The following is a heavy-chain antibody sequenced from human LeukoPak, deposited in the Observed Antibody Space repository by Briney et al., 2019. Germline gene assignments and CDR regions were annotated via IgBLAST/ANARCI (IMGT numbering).Heavy chain of an antibody. V-gene: IGHV3-74*01. CDR1: GFTFSSYW. D-gene: IGHD6-6*01. Sequence: GGSLRLSCAASGFTFSSYWMHWVRRAPGKGLVWVSRINSDGSSTSYADSVKGRFTISRDNAKNTLYLQMNSLRAEDTAVYYCARGALEYSSPEDDFDYWGQGTLVTVSS. CDR3: ARGALEYSSPEDDFDY. J-gene: IGHJ4*02. CDR2: INSDGSST.